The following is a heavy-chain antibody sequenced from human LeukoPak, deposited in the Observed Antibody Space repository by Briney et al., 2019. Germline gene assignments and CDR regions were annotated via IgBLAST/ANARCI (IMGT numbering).Heavy chain of an antibody. CDR2: INPSGGST. CDR1: GGTFSSYA. D-gene: IGHD5-18*01. J-gene: IGHJ4*02. CDR3: ATEIGYSYANDY. V-gene: IGHV1-46*01. Sequence: ASVKVSCKASGGTFSSYAISRVRQAPGQGLEWMGWINPSGGSTSYAQKFQGRVTMTRDTSTSTVYMELSSLRSEDTAVYYCATEIGYSYANDYWGQGTLVTVSS.